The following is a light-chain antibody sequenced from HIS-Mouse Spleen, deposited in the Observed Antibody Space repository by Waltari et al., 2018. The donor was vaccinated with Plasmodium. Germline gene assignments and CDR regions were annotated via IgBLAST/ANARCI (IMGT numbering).Light chain of an antibody. CDR3: MIWPSNASGV. Sequence: QPVLTQPPSSSASPGESARLTCTLPSAITVGRYNIYWYHQNPGSPPMYLLYYYSDSDKGQGSGVPSRFSGSKDASANTGILLISGLQSEDEADYYCMIWPSNASGVFGGGTKLTVL. CDR2: YYSDSDK. J-gene: IGLJ3*02. V-gene: IGLV5-37*01. CDR1: SAITVGRYN.